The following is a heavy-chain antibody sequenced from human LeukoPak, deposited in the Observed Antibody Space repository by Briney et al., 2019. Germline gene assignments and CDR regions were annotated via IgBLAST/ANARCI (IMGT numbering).Heavy chain of an antibody. V-gene: IGHV4-38-2*01. CDR3: ARHRVAAAGTNWYFDL. J-gene: IGHJ2*01. CDR1: DYSLSSGYY. CDR2: IYHSGST. Sequence: SETLSLTCVVSDYSLSSGYYWGWIRQPPGKGLEWIGSIYHSGSTYYNPSLKSRVTISVHTSKTQFSLKLSSVTAADTAVYYCARHRVAAAGTNWYFDLWGRGTLVTVSS. D-gene: IGHD6-13*01.